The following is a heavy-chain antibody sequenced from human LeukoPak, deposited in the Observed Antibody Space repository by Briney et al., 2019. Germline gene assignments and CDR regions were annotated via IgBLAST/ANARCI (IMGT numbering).Heavy chain of an antibody. J-gene: IGHJ6*03. CDR3: ARDRGSSGWFHYYYYYYMDV. CDR1: GFTFSDYY. Sequence: GGSLRLSCAASGFTFSDYYMSWIRQAPGKGLEWVSYISSSGSTIYYADSVKGRFTISRDNAKNSLYLQMNSLRAEDTAVYYCARDRGSSGWFHYYYYYYMDVWGKGTTVTISS. D-gene: IGHD6-19*01. V-gene: IGHV3-11*04. CDR2: ISSSGSTI.